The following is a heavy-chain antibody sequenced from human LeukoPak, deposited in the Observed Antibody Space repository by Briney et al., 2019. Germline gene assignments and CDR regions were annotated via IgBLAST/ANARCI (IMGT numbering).Heavy chain of an antibody. V-gene: IGHV1-46*01. J-gene: IGHJ4*02. CDR3: ARDCGYSGYVSFDY. CDR1: GYTFTSYY. CDR2: LHPSGGST. Sequence: GAPRRVSCTAAGYTFTSYYMDWGGEGPGQGLERRGILHPSGGSTSYAQKFQGRVTMTRDTSTSTVYMELSSLRSEDTAVYYCARDCGYSGYVSFDYWGQGTLVTVSS. D-gene: IGHD5-12*01.